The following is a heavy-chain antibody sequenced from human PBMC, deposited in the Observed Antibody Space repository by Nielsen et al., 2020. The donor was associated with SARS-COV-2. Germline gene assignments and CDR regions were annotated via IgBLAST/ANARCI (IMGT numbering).Heavy chain of an antibody. J-gene: IGHJ4*02. CDR3: ARGSGARELVDY. Sequence: SETLSLTCAVYGGSFSGYYWSWIRQPPGKGLEWIGEINHSGSTNYNPSLKSRVTISVDTSKNQFSLKLSSVTAADTAVYYCARGSGARELVDYWGQGTLVTVSS. CDR2: INHSGST. CDR1: GGSFSGYY. D-gene: IGHD1-26*01. V-gene: IGHV4-34*01.